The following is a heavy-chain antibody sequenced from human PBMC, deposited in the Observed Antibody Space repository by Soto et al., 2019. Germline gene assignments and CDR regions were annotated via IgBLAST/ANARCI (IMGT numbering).Heavy chain of an antibody. V-gene: IGHV3-66*01. J-gene: IGHJ6*03. CDR3: ARDYSNYFPYYYYYMDV. Sequence: EVQLVESGGGLVQPGGSLRLSCAASGFTVSSNYMSWVRQAPGKRLEWVSVIYSGGSTYYADSVKGRFTISRDNSKNTLYLQMNSLRAEDTAVYYCARDYSNYFPYYYYYMDVWGKGTTVTVSS. CDR2: IYSGGST. D-gene: IGHD4-4*01. CDR1: GFTVSSNY.